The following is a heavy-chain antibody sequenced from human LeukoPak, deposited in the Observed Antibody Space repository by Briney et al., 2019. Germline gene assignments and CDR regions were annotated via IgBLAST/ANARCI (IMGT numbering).Heavy chain of an antibody. CDR2: SNDSGGT. D-gene: IGHD3-22*01. CDR1: GGTFSGYY. CDR3: ARHFGGYYYDSSGSPGWFDP. V-gene: IGHV4-34*01. Sequence: SETLSLTCAVYGGTFSGYYWSWIRQPPGKRLEWVGESNDSGGTNYNPSLKSRVTISVDTSKNQFSLKLSSVTAADTAVYYCARHFGGYYYDSSGSPGWFDPWGQGTLVTVSS. J-gene: IGHJ5*02.